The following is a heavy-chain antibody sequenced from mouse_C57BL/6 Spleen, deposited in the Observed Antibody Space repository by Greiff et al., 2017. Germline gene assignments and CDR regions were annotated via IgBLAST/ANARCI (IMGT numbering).Heavy chain of an antibody. CDR1: GYTFTEYT. D-gene: IGHD1-1*01. Sequence: VNVVESGAELVKPGASVKLSCKASGYTFTEYTIHWVKQRSGQGLEWIGWFYPGRGSIKYNEKFKDKATLTADKSSSTVYMELSRLTSEDSAVYFCARHEEPLYYGTWFAYWGQGTLVTVSA. V-gene: IGHV1-62-2*01. CDR2: FYPGRGSI. J-gene: IGHJ3*01. CDR3: ARHEEPLYYGTWFAY.